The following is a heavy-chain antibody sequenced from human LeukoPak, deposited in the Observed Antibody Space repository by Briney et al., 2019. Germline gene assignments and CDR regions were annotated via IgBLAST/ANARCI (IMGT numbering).Heavy chain of an antibody. CDR3: VNQISGWVY. CDR1: GFTFGSIR. V-gene: IGHV3-64D*06. CDR2: ISSNGGST. D-gene: IGHD6-19*01. J-gene: IGHJ4*02. Sequence: GGSLRLSCSASGFTFGSIRMHWVRQAPGKGLEYVSAISSNGGSTYYADSVKGRFTISRDNSKNTLYLQTSSLRTEDTAVYYCVNQISGWVYWGQGTLVTVSS.